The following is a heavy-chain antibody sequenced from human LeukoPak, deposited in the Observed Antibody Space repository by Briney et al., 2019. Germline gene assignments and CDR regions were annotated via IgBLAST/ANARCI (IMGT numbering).Heavy chain of an antibody. J-gene: IGHJ4*02. V-gene: IGHV5-51*01. Sequence: GESLKISCKGSGYSFNSNWIAWVRQMPGKGLEWMGIIYPGDSDTRYSPSFQGQVTISADKSISTAYLQWSSLKASDTAMYYCARLIVRGVSYYFDYWGQGTLVTVSS. D-gene: IGHD3-10*01. CDR3: ARLIVRGVSYYFDY. CDR1: GYSFNSNW. CDR2: IYPGDSDT.